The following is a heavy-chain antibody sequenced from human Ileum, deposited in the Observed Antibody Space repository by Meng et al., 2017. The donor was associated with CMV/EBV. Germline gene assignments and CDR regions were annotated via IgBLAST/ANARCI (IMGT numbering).Heavy chain of an antibody. Sequence: QLQLQESGPGRVKPSETLSPTCTASGGSTTSSTYYWGWIRQPPGKGLEWIGSVYYSGTTYYNPSLKSRVNMSIDTSKNRFSLKLSSATAADTAVYYCARNVGFYSSQIAYWGQGALVTVSS. CDR1: GGSTTSSTYY. CDR3: ARNVGFYSSQIAY. V-gene: IGHV4-39*07. D-gene: IGHD3-3*01. J-gene: IGHJ4*02. CDR2: VYYSGTT.